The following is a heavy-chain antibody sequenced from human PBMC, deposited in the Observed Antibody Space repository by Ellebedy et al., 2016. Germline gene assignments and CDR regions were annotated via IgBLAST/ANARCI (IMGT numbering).Heavy chain of an antibody. Sequence: ASVKVSCKASGYTFTSYAMHWVRQAPGQRLEWMGWINAGNGNTEYSQKFQGRVTITRDTSASTAYMELSSLRSEDTAVYYCARAPPPRGDRSADAFDIWGQGTMVTVST. CDR1: GYTFTSYA. D-gene: IGHD7-27*01. J-gene: IGHJ3*02. CDR3: ARAPPPRGDRSADAFDI. V-gene: IGHV1-3*01. CDR2: INAGNGNT.